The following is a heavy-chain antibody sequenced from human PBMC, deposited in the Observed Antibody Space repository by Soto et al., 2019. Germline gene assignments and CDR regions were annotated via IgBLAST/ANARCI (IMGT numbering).Heavy chain of an antibody. J-gene: IGHJ4*02. CDR1: GFTFSSYA. CDR3: ARRVSGSYYDY. V-gene: IGHV3-23*01. D-gene: IGHD1-26*01. Sequence: EVQLLESGGGLVQPGGSLRFSCAASGFTFSSYAMNWVRQAPGKGLEWVSVISGSSDSTYYADSVKGRFTISRDNSKNTLYLQMNSLRAEDTAIYYCARRVSGSYYDYWGQGTLVTVSS. CDR2: ISGSSDST.